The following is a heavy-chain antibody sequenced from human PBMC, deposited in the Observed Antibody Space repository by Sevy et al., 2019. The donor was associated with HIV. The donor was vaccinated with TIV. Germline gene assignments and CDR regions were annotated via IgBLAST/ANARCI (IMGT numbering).Heavy chain of an antibody. CDR3: AKGSSDTLPSGYFQH. D-gene: IGHD6-19*01. Sequence: GGSLRLSCAASGFTFDDYAMHWVRQAPGKGLEWVSGISWNSGSIGYADSVKGRFTISRDNAKNSLYLQMNSLRAEDTALYYCAKGSSDTLPSGYFQHWGQGTLVTVSS. V-gene: IGHV3-9*01. CDR2: ISWNSGSI. J-gene: IGHJ1*01. CDR1: GFTFDDYA.